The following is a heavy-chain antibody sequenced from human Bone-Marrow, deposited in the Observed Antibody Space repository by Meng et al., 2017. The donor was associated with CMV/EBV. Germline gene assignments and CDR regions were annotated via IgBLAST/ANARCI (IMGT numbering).Heavy chain of an antibody. CDR1: GFTFSSYG. J-gene: IGHJ4*02. Sequence: GESLKISCAASGFTFSSYGMHWVRQAPGKGLEWVAFIRYDGSNKYYAYSVKGRFTISRDNSKNTLYLQMNSLRAEDTAVYYCAKDKLYQLLDPFNYWGQGTLVTVSS. CDR2: IRYDGSNK. V-gene: IGHV3-30*02. CDR3: AKDKLYQLLDPFNY. D-gene: IGHD2-2*01.